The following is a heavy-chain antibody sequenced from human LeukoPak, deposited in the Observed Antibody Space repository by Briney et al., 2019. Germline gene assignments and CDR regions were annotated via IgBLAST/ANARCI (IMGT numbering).Heavy chain of an antibody. CDR3: ARADFWSGYYHFDY. V-gene: IGHV3-66*01. J-gene: IGHJ4*02. CDR1: GFTVSSNY. Sequence: TGGSLRLSCAASGFTVSSNYMSWVRQAPGKGLEWVSVIYSGGSTYYADSVKGRFTISRDNSKNTLYLQMSSLRAEDTAVYYCARADFWSGYYHFDYWGQGTLVTVSS. CDR2: IYSGGST. D-gene: IGHD3-3*01.